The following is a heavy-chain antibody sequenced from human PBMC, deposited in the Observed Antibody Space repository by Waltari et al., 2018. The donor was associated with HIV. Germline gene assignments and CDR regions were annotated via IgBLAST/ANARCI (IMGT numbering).Heavy chain of an antibody. Sequence: QVQLVQSGAEVKKPGASVKVSCKAFGYTFTSYDINGVRQATGKGIEWRGWMNPDSGNTGYAKEFQGRVTMTRKTSITTAYMELSGLRSEDTAVYYCARRASSWYENRENYFYGMDVWGQGTTVTVSS. CDR2: MNPDSGNT. CDR3: ARRASSWYENRENYFYGMDV. V-gene: IGHV1-8*01. CDR1: GYTFTSYD. J-gene: IGHJ6*02. D-gene: IGHD6-13*01.